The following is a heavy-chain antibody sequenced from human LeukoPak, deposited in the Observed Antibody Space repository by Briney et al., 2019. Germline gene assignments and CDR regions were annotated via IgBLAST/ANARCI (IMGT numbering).Heavy chain of an antibody. J-gene: IGHJ4*02. D-gene: IGHD1-14*01. CDR2: ISYDGSNK. V-gene: IGHV3-30*04. Sequence: PGRSLRLSCAASGFTFSSYAMHWVRQAPGKGLEWVAVISYDGSNKYYADSVKGRFTISRDNSKNTPYLQMNSLRAEDTAVYYCAKATATGNFDYWGQGTLVTVSS. CDR1: GFTFSSYA. CDR3: AKATATGNFDY.